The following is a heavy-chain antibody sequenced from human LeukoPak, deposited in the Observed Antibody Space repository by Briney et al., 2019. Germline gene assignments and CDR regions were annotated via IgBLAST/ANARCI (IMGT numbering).Heavy chain of an antibody. V-gene: IGHV3-33*01. CDR1: GFTFSASG. CDR3: ARSSITMIVVALRDAFDI. D-gene: IGHD3-22*01. CDR2: IWYDGGNK. Sequence: GGSLGLSCAASGFTFSASGMHWVRQAPGKGLEWVALIWYDGGNKYYADSVKGRFTISRDNSKSTLYLQMNSLRAEDTAVYYCARSSITMIVVALRDAFDIWGQGTMVTVSS. J-gene: IGHJ3*02.